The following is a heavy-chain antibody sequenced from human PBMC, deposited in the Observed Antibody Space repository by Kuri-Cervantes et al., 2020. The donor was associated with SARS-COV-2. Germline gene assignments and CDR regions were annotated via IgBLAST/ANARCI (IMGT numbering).Heavy chain of an antibody. J-gene: IGHJ4*02. D-gene: IGHD1-26*01. Sequence: LSLTCAASGFIFSDAGMHWVRQAPGKGLEWVALISYDGSNKYYADSVKGRFTISRDNSKNTLYLQMNSLRAEDTAVYYCARENAGATPFDYWGQGTLVTVSS. V-gene: IGHV3-30*03. CDR1: GFIFSDAG. CDR2: ISYDGSNK. CDR3: ARENAGATPFDY.